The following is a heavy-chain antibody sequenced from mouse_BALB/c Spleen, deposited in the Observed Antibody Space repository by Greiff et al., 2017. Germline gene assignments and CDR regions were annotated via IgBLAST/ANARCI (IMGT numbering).Heavy chain of an antibody. J-gene: IGHJ3*01. Sequence: VKLMESGPGLVAPSQRLSITCTVSGFSLTSYGVHWVRQPPGKGLEWLGVIWAGGSTNYNSALMSRLSISKDNSKSQVFLKMNSLQTDDTAMYYCARGDYDVPFAYWGQGTLVTVSA. V-gene: IGHV2-9*02. D-gene: IGHD2-4*01. CDR2: IWAGGST. CDR3: ARGDYDVPFAY. CDR1: GFSLTSYG.